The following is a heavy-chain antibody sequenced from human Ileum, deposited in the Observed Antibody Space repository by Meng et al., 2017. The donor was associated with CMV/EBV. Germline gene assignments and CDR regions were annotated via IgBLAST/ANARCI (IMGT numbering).Heavy chain of an antibody. V-gene: IGHV4-4*02. J-gene: IGHJ4*02. Sequence: SGGPVGGDSCWSWVRQHPGKGLEWIGEICYSGSANYNSSLESRVAISLDKSNKQFSLKLSSVTAADTAVYYCARGYASWTVDGRVGYWGQGTLVTVSS. CDR3: ARGYASWTVDGRVGY. CDR1: GGPVGGDSC. D-gene: IGHD2-2*01. CDR2: ICYSGSA.